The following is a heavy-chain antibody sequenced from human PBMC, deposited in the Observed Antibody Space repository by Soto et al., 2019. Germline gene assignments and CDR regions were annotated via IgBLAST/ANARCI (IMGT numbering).Heavy chain of an antibody. J-gene: IGHJ3*01. D-gene: IGHD2-21*01. Sequence: EVQLLESGGGLVQPGGSLRLSCAASGLTFNSYAMTWVRQAPGRGLEWVSGVDGSGFTSYHPDSVKRRFTISRDNSKNTQYLQMNSLRAEYTAVYYCAKALGLYCGGDCFDAFDVWGEGAMVSVSS. CDR3: AKALGLYCGGDCFDAFDV. CDR2: VDGSGFTS. CDR1: GLTFNSYA. V-gene: IGHV3-23*01.